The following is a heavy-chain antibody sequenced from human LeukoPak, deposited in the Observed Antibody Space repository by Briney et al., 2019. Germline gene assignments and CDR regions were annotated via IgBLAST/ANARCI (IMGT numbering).Heavy chain of an antibody. J-gene: IGHJ4*02. D-gene: IGHD6-13*01. CDR1: GFSVSSFG. V-gene: IGHV3-48*03. Sequence: GGSLRLSCAVSGFSVSSFGMSWVRQAPGKGLEWISAISLNGETTWYADSVKGRFTISRDNAKNSLYLQMNSLRAEDTAVYYCARKAAALGYWGQGTLVTVSS. CDR2: ISLNGETT. CDR3: ARKAAALGY.